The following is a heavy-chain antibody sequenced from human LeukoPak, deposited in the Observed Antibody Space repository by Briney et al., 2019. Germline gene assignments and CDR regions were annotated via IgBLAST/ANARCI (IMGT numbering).Heavy chain of an antibody. J-gene: IGHJ1*01. CDR2: MSNNGST. V-gene: IGHV4-59*01. CDR1: GGSISSYY. CDR3: ARGTETTSWFLQY. Sequence: SETLSLTCTVSGGSISSYYWSWIRQPPGKGLEWSGDMSNNGSTDYSPSLKSRVTISVDTSKNQFSLKLSSVTAADTAVYYCARGTETTSWFLQYWGQGTLVTVSS. D-gene: IGHD2-2*01.